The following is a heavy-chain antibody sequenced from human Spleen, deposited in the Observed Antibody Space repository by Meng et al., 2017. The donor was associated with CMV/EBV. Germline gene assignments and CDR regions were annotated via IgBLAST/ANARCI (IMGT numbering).Heavy chain of an antibody. Sequence: GGSLRLSCAASAFNFSHYAIHWVRQAPGKGLEWVAIVSFDGSNKRYAETARGRFAVSRDNSKNTVFLKMNSLRAGDTAVYYCARDRDLPRGYYGMDVWGQGTTVTVSS. CDR3: ARDRDLPRGYYGMDV. CDR1: AFNFSHYA. V-gene: IGHV3-30*09. CDR2: VSFDGSNK. J-gene: IGHJ6*02. D-gene: IGHD5-24*01.